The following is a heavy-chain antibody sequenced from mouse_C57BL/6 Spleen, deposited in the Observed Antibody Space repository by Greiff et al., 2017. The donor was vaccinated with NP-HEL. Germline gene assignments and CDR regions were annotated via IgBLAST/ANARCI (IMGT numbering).Heavy chain of an antibody. CDR3: ARKYHWYFDV. J-gene: IGHJ1*03. Sequence: QVQLKQSGAELVKPGASVKLSCKASGYTFTSYWITWVKQRPGQGLEWIGDIYPGSGSTNYNEKFKSKATLTVDTSSSTAYMQLSSLTSEDSAVYYCARKYHWYFDVWGTGTTVTVSS. D-gene: IGHD2-10*02. V-gene: IGHV1-55*01. CDR1: GYTFTSYW. CDR2: IYPGSGST.